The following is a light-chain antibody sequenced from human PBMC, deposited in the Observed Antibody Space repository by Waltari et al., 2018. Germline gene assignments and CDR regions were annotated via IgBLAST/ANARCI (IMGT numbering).Light chain of an antibody. Sequence: DVQMTQSPSTLSASVGDRVPITCRASQNIRDWLAWYQQRPGKAPRLLIYGASTLQTGVPARFSGSGSGTEFTLTISSLQAEDVAVYYCQQHYTTPWTFGQGTKVEIK. J-gene: IGKJ1*01. CDR3: QQHYTTPWT. V-gene: IGKV1-5*01. CDR2: GAS. CDR1: QNIRDW.